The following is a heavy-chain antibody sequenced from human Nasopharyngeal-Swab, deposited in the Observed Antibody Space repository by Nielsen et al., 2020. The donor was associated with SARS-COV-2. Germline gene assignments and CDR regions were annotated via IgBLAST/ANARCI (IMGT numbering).Heavy chain of an antibody. CDR3: ARGEFRKYYFAY. Sequence: SETLSLTCAVYGGSFSGYYWNWIRQPPGKGLEWIGEINRSGSTNYNPSLKSRVTISVDTSKLQFSLKLSSVTAADTAVYYCARGEFRKYYFAYWGQGTLVTVSS. J-gene: IGHJ4*02. CDR1: GGSFSGYY. V-gene: IGHV4-34*01. CDR2: INRSGST. D-gene: IGHD3-10*01.